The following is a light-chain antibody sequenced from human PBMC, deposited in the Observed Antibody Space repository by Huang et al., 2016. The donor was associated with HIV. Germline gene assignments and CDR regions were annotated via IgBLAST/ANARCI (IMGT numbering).Light chain of an antibody. CDR3: QQYGSLLT. V-gene: IGKV3-20*01. CDR2: GAS. J-gene: IGKJ4*01. CDR1: QSVSSDY. Sequence: ELVLTQSPGTMSLSPGERATLSCRASQSVSSDYLAWYQQKPGQAPRLLIYGASSRGSDIPDRFSGSGAGTDFTLTISRLEPEDFAVYYCQQYGSLLTFGGGTKVEMK.